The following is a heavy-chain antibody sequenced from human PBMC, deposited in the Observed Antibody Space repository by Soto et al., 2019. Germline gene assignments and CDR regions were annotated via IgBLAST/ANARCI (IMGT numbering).Heavy chain of an antibody. CDR1: GGSVSSGSYY. J-gene: IGHJ6*02. V-gene: IGHV4-61*01. CDR2: IYYSGST. Sequence: KPSETLSLTCTVSGGSVSSGSYYWSWIRQPPGKGLEWIGYIYYSGSTNYNPSLKSRVTISVDTSKNQFSLKLSSVTAADTAVYYCARGGITIFGPLSYYYGMDVWGQGTTVTVSS. D-gene: IGHD3-3*01. CDR3: ARGGITIFGPLSYYYGMDV.